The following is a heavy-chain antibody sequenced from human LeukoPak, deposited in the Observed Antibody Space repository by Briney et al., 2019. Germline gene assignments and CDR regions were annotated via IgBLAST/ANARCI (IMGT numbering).Heavy chain of an antibody. CDR2: IWYDGSNK. D-gene: IGHD2-2*01. V-gene: IGHV3-33*06. Sequence: GSLRLSCAASGFTFISYGIHWVRQAPGKGLEWVAVIWYDGSNKYYADPVKGRFTISRDNSKNTPYLQMNSLRAEDTAVYYCAKDRCSSTSCYVDYWGKGTLVTVSS. J-gene: IGHJ4*02. CDR3: AKDRCSSTSCYVDY. CDR1: GFTFISYG.